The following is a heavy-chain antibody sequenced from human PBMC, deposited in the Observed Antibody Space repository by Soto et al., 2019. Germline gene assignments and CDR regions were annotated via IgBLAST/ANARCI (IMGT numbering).Heavy chain of an antibody. D-gene: IGHD6-13*01. J-gene: IGHJ6*02. Sequence: PGEALKISCKGSGYSFTSYWFSWVRQMPGKGLEWMGRIDPSDSYTNYSPSFQGHVTISADKSISTAYLQWSSLKASDTAMYYCARRGSSWDYYYGMDVWGQGTTVTVSS. V-gene: IGHV5-10-1*01. CDR1: GYSFTSYW. CDR3: ARRGSSWDYYYGMDV. CDR2: IDPSDSYT.